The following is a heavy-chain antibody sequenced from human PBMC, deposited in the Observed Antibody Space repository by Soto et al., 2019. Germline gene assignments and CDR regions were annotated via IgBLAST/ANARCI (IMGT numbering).Heavy chain of an antibody. D-gene: IGHD1-1*01. CDR3: ARDINWNVDY. Sequence: ASVKVSCKASGYTFTSYPMHWVRQAGQRLEWMGWINAGNGDTKYSQKFQGRVTMTRDTSTSTAYMELRSLRSDDTAVYYCARDINWNVDYWGQGTLVTVSS. CDR1: GYTFTSYP. J-gene: IGHJ4*02. V-gene: IGHV1-3*01. CDR2: INAGNGDT.